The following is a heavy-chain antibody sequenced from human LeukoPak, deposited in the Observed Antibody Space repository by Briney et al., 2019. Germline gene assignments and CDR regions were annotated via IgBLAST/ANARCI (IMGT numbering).Heavy chain of an antibody. CDR1: GFTFSSYA. V-gene: IGHV3-23*01. Sequence: GGSLRLSCAASGFTFSSYAMSWVRQAPGEGLEWVSAISGSGGSTYYADSVKGRFTISRDNSKNTLYLQMNSLRAEDTAVYYCAKESSQQLLGAYYYGMDVWGQGTTVTVSS. J-gene: IGHJ6*02. CDR3: AKESSQQLLGAYYYGMDV. CDR2: ISGSGGST. D-gene: IGHD6-13*01.